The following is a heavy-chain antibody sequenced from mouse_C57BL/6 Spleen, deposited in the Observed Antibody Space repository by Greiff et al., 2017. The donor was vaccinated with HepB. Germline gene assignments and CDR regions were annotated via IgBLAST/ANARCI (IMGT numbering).Heavy chain of an antibody. V-gene: IGHV1-55*01. CDR3: ARREGY. Sequence: QVHVKQPGAELVKPGASVKMSCKASGYTFTSYWITWVKQRPGQGLEWIGDIYPGSGSTNYNEKFKSKATLTVDTSSSTAYMQLSSLTSEDSAVYYCARREGYWGQGTTLTVSS. CDR1: GYTFTSYW. CDR2: IYPGSGST. J-gene: IGHJ2*01.